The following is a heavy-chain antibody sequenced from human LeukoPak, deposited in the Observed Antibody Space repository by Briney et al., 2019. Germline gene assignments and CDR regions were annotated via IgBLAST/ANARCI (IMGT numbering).Heavy chain of an antibody. J-gene: IGHJ4*02. CDR1: GGSISSYY. Sequence: SETLSLTCTVSGGSISSYYWSWIRQPPGKGLEWIGCIYYSGSTNYNPSLKSRVTISVDTSKNQFSLKLSSVTAADTAVYYCARSIAAAGTKIDYWGQGTLVTVSS. D-gene: IGHD6-13*01. CDR2: IYYSGST. V-gene: IGHV4-59*01. CDR3: ARSIAAAGTKIDY.